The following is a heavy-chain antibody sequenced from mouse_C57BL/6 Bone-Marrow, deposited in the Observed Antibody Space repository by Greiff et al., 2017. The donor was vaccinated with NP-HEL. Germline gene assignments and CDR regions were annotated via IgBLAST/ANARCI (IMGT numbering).Heavy chain of an antibody. CDR2: IDPSDSYT. J-gene: IGHJ1*03. V-gene: IGHV1-59*01. Sequence: QVQLKQPGAELVRPGTSVKLSCKASGYTFTSYWMHWVKQRPGQGLEWIGVIDPSDSYTNYNQKFKGKATLTVETSSSTAYMQLSSLTSEDSAVYYCASGGGYFDVWGTGTTVTVSS. CDR1: GYTFTSYW. CDR3: ASGGGYFDV.